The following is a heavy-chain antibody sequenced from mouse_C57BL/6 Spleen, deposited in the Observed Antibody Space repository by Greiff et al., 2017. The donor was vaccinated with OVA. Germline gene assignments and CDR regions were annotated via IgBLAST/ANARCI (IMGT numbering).Heavy chain of an antibody. V-gene: IGHV1-53*01. CDR3: AGGGVTTRGYYAMDY. CDR2: INPSNGGT. CDR1: GYTFTSYW. Sequence: QVQLQQPGTELVKPGASVKLSCKASGYTFTSYWMHWVKQRPGQGLEWIGNINPSNGGTNYNEKFKSKATLTVDKSSSTAYMQLSSLTSEDSAVYCCAGGGVTTRGYYAMDYWGQGTSVTVSS. J-gene: IGHJ4*01. D-gene: IGHD2-2*01.